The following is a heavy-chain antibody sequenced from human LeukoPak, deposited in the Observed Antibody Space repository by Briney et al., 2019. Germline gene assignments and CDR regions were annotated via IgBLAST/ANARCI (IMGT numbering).Heavy chain of an antibody. CDR2: IDISGGST. CDR3: ANEVRPNDY. J-gene: IGHJ4*02. CDR1: GFSFSSHA. D-gene: IGHD1-1*01. V-gene: IGHV3-23*01. Sequence: PGGSLRLSCAASGFSFSSHAMCWVRQAPGKGLEWVSSIDISGGSTYYADSVQGRFTISRDNSKNTLYLQMSSLRAEDTALYYCANEVRPNDYWGQGTLVTVSS.